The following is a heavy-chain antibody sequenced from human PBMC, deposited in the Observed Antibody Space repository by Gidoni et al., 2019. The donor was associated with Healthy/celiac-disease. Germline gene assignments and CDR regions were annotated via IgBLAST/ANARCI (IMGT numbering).Heavy chain of an antibody. D-gene: IGHD1-26*01. CDR1: GFTFSSYG. J-gene: IGHJ4*02. Sequence: QVQLVESGGGVVQPGRSLRLSCAASGFTFSSYGMHWVRQAPGKGLEWVAVISYDGSNKYYADSVKGRFTISRDNSKNTLYLQMNSLRAEDTAVYYCAGALVGATTLDYWGQGTLVTVSS. CDR3: AGALVGATTLDY. CDR2: ISYDGSNK. V-gene: IGHV3-30*03.